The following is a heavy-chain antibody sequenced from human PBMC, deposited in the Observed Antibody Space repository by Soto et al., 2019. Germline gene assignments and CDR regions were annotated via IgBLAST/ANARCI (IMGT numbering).Heavy chain of an antibody. CDR2: IRQDGGEK. Sequence: EVQLVESGGGLVQPGGSLRLSCAASGFTFSSYEMNWVRQAPGKGLEWVANIRQDGGEKYYVDSVKGRFTISRDNAKNSVYLQMNSLRVEDTAIYYCASEYGDHLKFFDYWGPGTLVTVSS. D-gene: IGHD4-17*01. CDR1: GFTFSSYE. J-gene: IGHJ4*02. V-gene: IGHV3-7*01. CDR3: ASEYGDHLKFFDY.